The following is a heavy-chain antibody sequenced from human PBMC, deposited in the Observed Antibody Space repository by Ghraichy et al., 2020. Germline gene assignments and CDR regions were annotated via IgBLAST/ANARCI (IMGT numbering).Heavy chain of an antibody. J-gene: IGHJ6*02. D-gene: IGHD2-15*01. CDR3: VKDTRRQIIVVVADNANSYYAMDV. CDR2: ISGSASNT. V-gene: IGHV3-23*01. Sequence: GGSLRLSCVASEFTFSNYAMSWVRQAPGKGLEWVSTISGSASNTYYPDSVKGRFTISRVNSKNTLYLQLNNLRVEDTAVYYCVKDTRRQIIVVVADNANSYYAMDVWGQGTTVTVSS. CDR1: EFTFSNYA.